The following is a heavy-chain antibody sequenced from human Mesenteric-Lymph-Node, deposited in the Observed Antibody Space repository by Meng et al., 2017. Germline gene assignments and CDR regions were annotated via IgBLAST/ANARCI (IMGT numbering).Heavy chain of an antibody. CDR3: ARGPTTYFDY. CDR1: GGSISSGDYY. J-gene: IGHJ4*02. Sequence: QGQLQQWGAGLLKPSETLSLTCAGSGGSISSGDYYWSWIRQPPGKGLEWIGYIYYSGSTYYNPSLKSRVTISVDTSKNQFSLKLSSVTAADTAVYYCARGPTTYFDYWGQGTLVTVSS. V-gene: IGHV4-30-4*01. D-gene: IGHD4-17*01. CDR2: IYYSGST.